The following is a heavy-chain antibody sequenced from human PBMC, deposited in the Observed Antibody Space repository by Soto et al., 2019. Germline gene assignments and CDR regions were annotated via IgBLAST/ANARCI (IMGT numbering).Heavy chain of an antibody. J-gene: IGHJ4*02. CDR1: GGTFSPYT. D-gene: IGHD3-10*01. CDR2: IIPFLGVT. V-gene: IGHV1-69*08. CDR3: ARDWESTVSTWSFGAF. Sequence: QVQLVQSGAEVKKPGSSVKVSCKASGGTFSPYTINWVRQAPGQGLEWMGRIIPFLGVTNYAQKFQARVTNTADKTTNTGYLELRGLRFEDTAVYYCARDWESTVSTWSFGAFWGRGTLVTVSS.